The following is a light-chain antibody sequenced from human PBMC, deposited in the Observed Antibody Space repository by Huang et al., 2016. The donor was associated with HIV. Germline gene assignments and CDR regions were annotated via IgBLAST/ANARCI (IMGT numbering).Light chain of an antibody. CDR3: QQRSNWPRT. Sequence: EIVLTQSPATLSLSPGERATLSCWASQSVSSYLAWYQQKPGQAPRLLIHDAANRATGIPARFRGSGSGTDVTLTISSLEPEDFAVYYCQQRSNWPRTFGQGTKVEIK. V-gene: IGKV3-11*01. CDR2: DAA. CDR1: QSVSSY. J-gene: IGKJ1*01.